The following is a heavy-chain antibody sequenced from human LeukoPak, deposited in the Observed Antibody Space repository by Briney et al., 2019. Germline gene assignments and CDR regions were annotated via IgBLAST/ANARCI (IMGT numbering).Heavy chain of an antibody. D-gene: IGHD2-21*01. CDR2: IYYSGST. Sequence: SQTLSLTCTFSGGSISRGYYYWSWIHQPPGKVLEWIGYIYYSGSTYYNPSLKSRVTISVDTSKNQFSLKLSSVTAADTAVYYGARWGEARHDAFDIWGQGTMVTVSS. V-gene: IGHV4-30-4*08. J-gene: IGHJ3*02. CDR1: GGSISRGYYY. CDR3: ARWGEARHDAFDI.